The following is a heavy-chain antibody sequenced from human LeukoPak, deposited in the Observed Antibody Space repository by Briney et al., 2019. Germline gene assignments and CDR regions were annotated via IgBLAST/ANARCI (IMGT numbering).Heavy chain of an antibody. CDR3: ARGDFDWSSYYFDY. Sequence: SETPSLTCTVSGGSISSYYWSWIRQPPGKGLEWIGYIYYSGSTNYNPSLKSRVTISVDTSKNQFSLKLSSVTAADTAVYYCARGDFDWSSYYFDYWGQGTLVTVSS. D-gene: IGHD3-9*01. J-gene: IGHJ4*02. V-gene: IGHV4-59*01. CDR2: IYYSGST. CDR1: GGSISSYY.